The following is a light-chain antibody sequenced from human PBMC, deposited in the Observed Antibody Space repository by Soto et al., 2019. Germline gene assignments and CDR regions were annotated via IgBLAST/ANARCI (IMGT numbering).Light chain of an antibody. Sequence: DIPMTQSPSTLSASVGDRVTITCRASQSISSWLAWYQQKPGKAPKLLIYDASSLESGVPSRFSGSGSGTEFTLPISSLQPDDFATYYCQQYNSYSPYTFGQGTKLEIK. CDR3: QQYNSYSPYT. CDR1: QSISSW. J-gene: IGKJ2*01. CDR2: DAS. V-gene: IGKV1-5*01.